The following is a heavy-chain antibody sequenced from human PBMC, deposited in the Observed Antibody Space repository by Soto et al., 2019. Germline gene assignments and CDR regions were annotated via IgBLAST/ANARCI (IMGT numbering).Heavy chain of an antibody. CDR2: IIPIFGTA. CDR3: ARDPSRGYSYGYGYYYYGIDV. CDR1: GGTLSSYA. D-gene: IGHD5-18*01. Sequence: ASVKLSCKASGGTLSSYAISWVRQAPGQGLEWMGGIIPIFGTANYAQKFQGRVTITADESTSTAYMELSSLRSEDTAVYYCARDPSRGYSYGYGYYYYGIDVWGQGTTVTVSS. J-gene: IGHJ6*02. V-gene: IGHV1-69*13.